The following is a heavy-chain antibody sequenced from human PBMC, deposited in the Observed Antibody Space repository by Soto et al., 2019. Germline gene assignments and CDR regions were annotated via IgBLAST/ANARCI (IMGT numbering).Heavy chain of an antibody. D-gene: IGHD1-26*01. Sequence: GASVKVSCKASGGTFSSYAISWVRQAPGQGLEWMGGIIPIFGTANYAQKFQGRVTITADESTSTAYMELSSLRSEDTAVYYCANGEIGGAASRYSFDQWGHGTLVTVAS. V-gene: IGHV1-69*13. J-gene: IGHJ4*01. CDR1: GGTFSSYA. CDR3: ANGEIGGAASRYSFDQ. CDR2: IIPIFGTA.